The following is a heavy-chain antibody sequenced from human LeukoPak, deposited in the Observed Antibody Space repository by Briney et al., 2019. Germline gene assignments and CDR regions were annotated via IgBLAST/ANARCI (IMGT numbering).Heavy chain of an antibody. J-gene: IGHJ4*02. CDR2: IWYDGSNK. CDR3: ARGTVQLGPYFDY. CDR1: GFTFSSYG. D-gene: IGHD1-1*01. V-gene: IGHV3-33*01. Sequence: GRSLRLSCAASGFTFSSYGMHWVRQASGKGLEWVAVIWYDGSNKYYADSVKGRFTISRDNSKNTLYLQMNSLRAEDTTVYYCARGTVQLGPYFDYWGQGTLVTVSS.